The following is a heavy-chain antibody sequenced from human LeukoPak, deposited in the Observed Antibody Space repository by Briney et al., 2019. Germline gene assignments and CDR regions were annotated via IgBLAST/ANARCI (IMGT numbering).Heavy chain of an antibody. Sequence: GRSLRLSCAASGFTVSSNYMSWVRQAPGKGLEWVSVIYSGGSTYYADSVKGRFTISRDNSKNTLYLQMNSLRAEDTAVYYCARDRWLQGYYYYGMDVWGQGTTVTVSS. D-gene: IGHD6-19*01. V-gene: IGHV3-53*01. J-gene: IGHJ6*02. CDR2: IYSGGST. CDR1: GFTVSSNY. CDR3: ARDRWLQGYYYYGMDV.